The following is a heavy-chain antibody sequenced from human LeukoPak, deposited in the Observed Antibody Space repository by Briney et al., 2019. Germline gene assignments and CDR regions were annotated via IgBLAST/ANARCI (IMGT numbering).Heavy chain of an antibody. J-gene: IGHJ4*02. Sequence: SETLSLTCAVYGGSFSGYYWSWIRQPPGKGLEWIGEINHSGSTNYNPSLKSRVTISVDTSKNQFSLKLSSVTAADTAAYYCARALTSCYDYWGQGTLVTVSS. CDR3: ARALTSCYDY. CDR2: INHSGST. V-gene: IGHV4-34*01. CDR1: GGSFSGYY. D-gene: IGHD2-2*01.